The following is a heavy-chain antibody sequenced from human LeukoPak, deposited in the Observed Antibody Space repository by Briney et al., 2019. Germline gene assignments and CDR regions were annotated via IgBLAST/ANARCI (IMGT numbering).Heavy chain of an antibody. V-gene: IGHV3-7*01. CDR3: ARARHYARDY. D-gene: IGHD4-17*01. J-gene: IGHJ4*02. CDR2: IKEDGSEK. CDR1: GFTFSTYK. Sequence: GGSLRLSCAASGFTFSTYKMHWVRQAPGKGLEWVANIKEDGSEKYYVDSVKGRFTISRDNAKNSLYLQMNSLRAADTAVYYCARARHYARDYWGQGTLVTVSS.